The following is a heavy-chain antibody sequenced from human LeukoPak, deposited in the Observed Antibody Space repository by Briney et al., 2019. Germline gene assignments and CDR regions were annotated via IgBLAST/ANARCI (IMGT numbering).Heavy chain of an antibody. CDR2: IYYSGGT. CDR1: GGPISSTTYH. V-gene: IGHV4-39*01. CDR3: ARGRRTDYDILTGSFDY. Sequence: PSETLSLPCSVSGGPISSTTYHWGWIRLPPGKGLEYIGNIYYSGGTYYNPSLKSRVTLSVDTSRNQFSLKLTSLTVADTAVYYCARGRRTDYDILTGSFDYWGQGILVTVSS. D-gene: IGHD3-9*01. J-gene: IGHJ4*02.